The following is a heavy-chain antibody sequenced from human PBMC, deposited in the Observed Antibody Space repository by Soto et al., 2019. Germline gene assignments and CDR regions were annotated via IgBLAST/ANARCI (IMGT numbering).Heavy chain of an antibody. V-gene: IGHV3-23*01. CDR2: ISSSGGGT. J-gene: IGHJ4*02. CDR1: GFAFSIYA. Sequence: PGGSLRLSCAASGFAFSIYAMSWVRQAPGKGLEWFSTISSSGGGTFYADSVKGRFTISRDNSRNTLYLQMDSLRAEDTAIYYCAKNYASGWYYFDHWGQGTLVTVSP. CDR3: AKNYASGWYYFDH. D-gene: IGHD3-10*01.